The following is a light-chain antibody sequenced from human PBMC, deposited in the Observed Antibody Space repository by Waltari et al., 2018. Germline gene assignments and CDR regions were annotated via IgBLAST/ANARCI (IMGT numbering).Light chain of an antibody. V-gene: IGKV3-15*01. J-gene: IGKJ1*01. CDR2: GAS. CDR1: QSVSSN. CDR3: QQYNNWPRT. Sequence: EIVTTRSPAHLSVSPGARATLSCRASQSVSSNLAWYQQKPGQAPRLLIYGASTRATGIPARFSGSGSGTEFTLTISSLQSEDFAVYYCQQYNNWPRTFGQGTKVEIK.